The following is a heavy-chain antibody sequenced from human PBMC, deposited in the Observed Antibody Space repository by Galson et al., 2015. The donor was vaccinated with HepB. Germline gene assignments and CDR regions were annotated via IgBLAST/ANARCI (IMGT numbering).Heavy chain of an antibody. J-gene: IGHJ4*02. CDR1: GYTFTSYG. Sequence: SVKVSCKASGYTFTSYGISWVRQAPGQGLEWMGWISAYNGNTNYAQKLQGRVTMTTDTSTSTAYMELRSLRSDDTAVYYCARAWYDSSGYYYVTHSDYWGQGTLVTVSS. V-gene: IGHV1-18*04. D-gene: IGHD3-22*01. CDR2: ISAYNGNT. CDR3: ARAWYDSSGYYYVTHSDY.